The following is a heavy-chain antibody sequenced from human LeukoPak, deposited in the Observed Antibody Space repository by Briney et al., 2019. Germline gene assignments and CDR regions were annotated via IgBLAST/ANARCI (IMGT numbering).Heavy chain of an antibody. CDR1: GYSISSGYY. Sequence: SETLSLTCTVSGYSISSGYYWGWIRQPPGKGLEWIGSIYHSGSTYYNPSLKSRVTISVDTSKNQFSLKLSSVTAADTAVYYCARCGSRWIQLWGTDAFDIWGQGTMVTVSS. V-gene: IGHV4-38-2*02. CDR2: IYHSGST. CDR3: ARCGSRWIQLWGTDAFDI. D-gene: IGHD5-18*01. J-gene: IGHJ3*02.